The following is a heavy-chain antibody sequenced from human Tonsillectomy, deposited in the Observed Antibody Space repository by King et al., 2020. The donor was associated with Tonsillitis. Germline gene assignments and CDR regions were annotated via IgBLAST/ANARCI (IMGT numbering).Heavy chain of an antibody. J-gene: IGHJ4*02. CDR3: ARGESLLLYSQPF. CDR2: INPNTGET. D-gene: IGHD2-2*02. CDR1: GYTFIAYY. Sequence: VQLVESGAEVKKPGASVKVSCKASGYTFIAYYMHWLRQAPGQGLEWMGWINPNTGETYYAQKFEGRVTMTRDTSISTAYIELSRLTSDDTAVYYCARGESLLLYSQPFWGQGTLVIVSS. V-gene: IGHV1-2*02.